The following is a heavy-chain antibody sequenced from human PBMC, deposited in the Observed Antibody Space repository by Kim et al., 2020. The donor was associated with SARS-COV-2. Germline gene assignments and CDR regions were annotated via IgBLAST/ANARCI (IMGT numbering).Heavy chain of an antibody. D-gene: IGHD2-15*01. Sequence: GGSLRLSCAASGFTFSGSAVHWVRQASGKGLEWVGRIRSKAKTYATAYAASVKGRFAISRDDSKNMAYLQMNSLKTEDTVVYYCTRRVDYQYYGMDVWGQGTTVTVSS. CDR2: IRSKAKTYAT. CDR3: TRRVDYQYYGMDV. CDR1: GFTFSGSA. V-gene: IGHV3-73*01. J-gene: IGHJ6*02.